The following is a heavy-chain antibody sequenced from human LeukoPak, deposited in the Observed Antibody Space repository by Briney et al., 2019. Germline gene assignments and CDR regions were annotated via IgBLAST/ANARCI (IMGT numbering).Heavy chain of an antibody. Sequence: PSETLSLTCTVSGGSISSSSYYWGWIRHPPGKGLEWIGSIYYSGSTYYTPSLKSRVTISVDTSKNQFSLKLSSVTAADTAVYYCVILYDYGDHGTQGGYFDLWGRGTLVTVSS. D-gene: IGHD4-17*01. CDR1: GGSISSSSYY. CDR2: IYYSGST. CDR3: VILYDYGDHGTQGGYFDL. V-gene: IGHV4-39*07. J-gene: IGHJ2*01.